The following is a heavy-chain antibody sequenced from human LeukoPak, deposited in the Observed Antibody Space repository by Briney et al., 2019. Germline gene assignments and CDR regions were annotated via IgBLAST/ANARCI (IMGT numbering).Heavy chain of an antibody. CDR2: ISYDGGKR. J-gene: IGHJ4*02. CDR1: GFSFTTYG. D-gene: IGHD3-10*01. CDR3: AKGLRWFGNFYFNFFDH. Sequence: PGGSLRLSCSASGFSFTTYGMHWVRQAPGEGLEWVAFISYDGGKRYFADSVKGRFSISRDNSASALFLDMDSLRTEDTAVYYCAKGLRWFGNFYFNFFDHWGQGILVTVSS. V-gene: IGHV3-30*18.